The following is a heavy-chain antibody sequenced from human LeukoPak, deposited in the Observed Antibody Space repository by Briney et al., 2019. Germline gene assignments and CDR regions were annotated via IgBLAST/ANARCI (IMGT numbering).Heavy chain of an antibody. J-gene: IGHJ4*02. V-gene: IGHV4-38-2*02. D-gene: IGHD2-15*01. Sequence: PETLSLSCTVSGYSISSGYYWGWFRQPPGKGLEWIGSIYHSGSTYYNPSLKSRVIISVDTSKNQFSLQLSSVTAADTAVYYCARDYCSGGSCYWDYWGQGTLVTVSS. CDR2: IYHSGST. CDR1: GYSISSGYY. CDR3: ARDYCSGGSCYWDY.